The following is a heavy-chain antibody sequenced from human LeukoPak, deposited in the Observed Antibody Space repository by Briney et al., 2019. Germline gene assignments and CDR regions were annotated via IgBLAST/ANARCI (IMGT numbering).Heavy chain of an antibody. CDR3: ARDGGYCSGGSCSVFNYYYYMDV. CDR1: GYTFTGHY. D-gene: IGHD2-15*01. Sequence: ASVKVSCKASGYTFTGHYMHWVRQATGQGLEWMGWINPNSGGTNYAQKFQGRVTMTRDTSISTAYMELSRLRSDDTAVYYCARDGGYCSGGSCSVFNYYYYMDVWGKGTTVTVSS. J-gene: IGHJ6*03. V-gene: IGHV1-2*02. CDR2: INPNSGGT.